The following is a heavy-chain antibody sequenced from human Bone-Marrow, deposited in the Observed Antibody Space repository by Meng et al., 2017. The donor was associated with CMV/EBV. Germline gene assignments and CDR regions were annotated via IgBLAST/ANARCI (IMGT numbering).Heavy chain of an antibody. D-gene: IGHD2-2*01. V-gene: IGHV4-39*07. CDR3: ARFGLGNRIPAAWGMDV. Sequence: SETLSLTCTVSGGSISSSSYYWGWIRQPPGKGLEWIGSIYYSGSTYYNPSLKSRVTISVDTSKIQFSLRLSSVTAADTAVYYCARFGLGNRIPAAWGMDVWGQGTTVTVSS. CDR2: IYYSGST. CDR1: GGSISSSSYY. J-gene: IGHJ6*02.